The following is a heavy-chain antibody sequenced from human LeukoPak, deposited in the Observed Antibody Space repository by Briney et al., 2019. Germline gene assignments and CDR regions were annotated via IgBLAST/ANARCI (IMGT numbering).Heavy chain of an antibody. V-gene: IGHV4-38-2*01. CDR3: ARTQLAYYYYYMDV. CDR2: IYHSGST. Sequence: SETLSLTCAVSGYSISTGRYWSWIRQPPGKGLEWIGSIYHSGSTYYNPSLKSRVTILVDTSKNQFSLKLSSVTAADTAVYYCARTQLAYYYYYMDVWGKGTSVTVSS. CDR1: GYSISTGRY. J-gene: IGHJ6*03. D-gene: IGHD5-18*01.